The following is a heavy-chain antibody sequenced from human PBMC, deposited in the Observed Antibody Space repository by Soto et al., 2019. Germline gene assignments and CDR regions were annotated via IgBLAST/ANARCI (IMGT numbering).Heavy chain of an antibody. CDR3: ARGTSKCGCDNCSPAYFHQ. Sequence: QVQLVQSGAEVRKPGFSVKGSCKASGGTFSSYSISWVRQAPGQGLEWMGGLIPIFGTPNYALKFQGRVTITADESTSTAYMELNSLRSEDTAVSHCARGTSKCGCDNCSPAYFHQWGQGTLVTVAS. D-gene: IGHD2-21*02. V-gene: IGHV1-69*01. J-gene: IGHJ4*02. CDR1: GGTFSSYS. CDR2: LIPIFGTP.